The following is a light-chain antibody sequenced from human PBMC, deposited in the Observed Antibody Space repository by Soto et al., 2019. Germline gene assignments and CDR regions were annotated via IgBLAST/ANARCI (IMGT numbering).Light chain of an antibody. Sequence: QSALTQPPSASGSPGQSVTISCTGTSSDVGRYNSVSWYQQHPGKAPKLIIYEVSKRPSGVPDRFSGSKSGNTASLTVSGLQADDEADYYCSSYAGGNTYVFGTGTKATVL. CDR2: EVS. CDR3: SSYAGGNTYV. V-gene: IGLV2-8*01. CDR1: SSDVGRYNS. J-gene: IGLJ1*01.